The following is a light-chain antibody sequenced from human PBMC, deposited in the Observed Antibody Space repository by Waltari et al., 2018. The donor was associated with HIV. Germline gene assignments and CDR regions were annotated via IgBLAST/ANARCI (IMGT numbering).Light chain of an antibody. CDR1: SSDVGAFNY. CDR3: NSYSTTYTPCV. Sequence: SALTQPASVPGPPGQSIPIPCTGSSSDVGAFNYVSWYQQHPGKAPKLVIYDVSNRPSGVSNRFSGSKSGNTASLTISGLQTEDEADYYCNSYSTTYTPCVFGTGTRVTVL. V-gene: IGLV2-14*01. J-gene: IGLJ1*01. CDR2: DVS.